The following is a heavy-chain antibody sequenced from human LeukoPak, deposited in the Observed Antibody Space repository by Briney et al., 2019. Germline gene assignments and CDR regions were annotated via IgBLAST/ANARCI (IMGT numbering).Heavy chain of an antibody. CDR2: IYYSGST. Sequence: PSETLSLTCTVSGGSVSSGSYYWSWIRQPPGKELEWIGYIYYSGSTNYNPSLKSRVTISVDTSKNQFSLKLSSVTAADTAVYYCAIFSSGYHAFDCWGQGTLVTVSS. CDR1: GGSVSSGSYY. J-gene: IGHJ4*02. V-gene: IGHV4-61*01. D-gene: IGHD3-22*01. CDR3: AIFSSGYHAFDC.